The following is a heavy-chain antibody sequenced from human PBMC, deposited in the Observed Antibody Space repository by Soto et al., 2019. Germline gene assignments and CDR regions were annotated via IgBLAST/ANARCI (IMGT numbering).Heavy chain of an antibody. CDR2: IYYSGST. Sequence: SETLSLTCTVSGGSISSGDCYWSWLRQPPGKGLELIGNIYYSGSTYYNPSLKSRLSISIDTSKNQFSLKLSSVTAADTAVYYCARSLRGVTLYYYYGMDVWGQGTTVTVSS. D-gene: IGHD2-15*01. CDR3: ARSLRGVTLYYYYGMDV. V-gene: IGHV4-30-4*02. J-gene: IGHJ6*02. CDR1: GGSISSGDCY.